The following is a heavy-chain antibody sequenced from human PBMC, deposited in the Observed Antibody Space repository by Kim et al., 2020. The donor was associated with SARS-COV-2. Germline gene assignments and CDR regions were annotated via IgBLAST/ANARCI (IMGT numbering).Heavy chain of an antibody. CDR1: GFTFSSYA. V-gene: IGHV3-30*04. D-gene: IGHD3-10*01. J-gene: IGHJ4*02. CDR3: ARDRGSGSDLDY. Sequence: GGSLRLSCAASGFTFSSYAMHWVRQAPGKGLEWVAVISYDGSNKYYADSVKGRFTISRDNSKNTLYLQMNSLRAEDTAVYYCARDRGSGSDLDYWGQGTL. CDR2: ISYDGSNK.